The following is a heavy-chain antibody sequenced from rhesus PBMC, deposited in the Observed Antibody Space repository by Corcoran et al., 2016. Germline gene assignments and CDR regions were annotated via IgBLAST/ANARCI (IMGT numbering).Heavy chain of an antibody. CDR2: IRSGVST. CDR1: GGSFSSNY. CDR3: ARLRYSNYTSYFDY. V-gene: IGHV4-160*01. Sequence: QVQLQQWGAGLVKPSETLSLTCAVYGGSFSSNYWSWVRQPPGKGLDWIGRIRSGVSTNLNPSRKIRVTISIDTAKNQCSLKLSFVTAADTAVYYCARLRYSNYTSYFDYWGQGVLVTVSS. J-gene: IGHJ4*01. D-gene: IGHD4-23*01.